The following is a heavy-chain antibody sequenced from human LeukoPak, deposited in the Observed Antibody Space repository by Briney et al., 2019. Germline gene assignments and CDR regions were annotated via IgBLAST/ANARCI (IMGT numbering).Heavy chain of an antibody. CDR1: GGSISNSHW. Sequence: SETLSLTCAVSGGSISNSHWWTWVRQPPGKGLEWIGEISYSGSTDYNPSLKSRVTISVDKSKNHFSLQLRSVTAADAAVYYCARDSYYYYGMDVWGQGTTVTVSS. V-gene: IGHV4-4*02. CDR3: ARDSYYYYGMDV. CDR2: ISYSGST. J-gene: IGHJ6*02.